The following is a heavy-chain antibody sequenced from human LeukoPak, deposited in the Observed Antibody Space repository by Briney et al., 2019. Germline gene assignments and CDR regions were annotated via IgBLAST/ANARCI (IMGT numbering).Heavy chain of an antibody. Sequence: SQTLSLTCAISGDSVSSNSAAWNWIRQSPSRGLEWLVRTYYRSKWYNDYTVSVKSRITINPNTSKNQFSLQLNSVTPEDTAVYYCARDWSPYVDPGSFDIWGQGTMVTVSS. D-gene: IGHD3-16*01. CDR1: GDSVSSNSAA. CDR2: TYYRSKWYN. J-gene: IGHJ3*02. V-gene: IGHV6-1*01. CDR3: ARDWSPYVDPGSFDI.